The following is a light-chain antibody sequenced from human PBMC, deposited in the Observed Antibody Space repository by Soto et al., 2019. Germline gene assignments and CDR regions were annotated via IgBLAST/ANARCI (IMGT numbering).Light chain of an antibody. CDR1: RGSIASNS. J-gene: IGLJ3*02. CDR3: QSYENWV. CDR2: EDT. V-gene: IGLV6-57*01. Sequence: FMLTQPHSVSESPGKTVTISCTRSRGSIASNSVQWFQPRPGSSPTTVIYEDTYRPSGVPDRFSGSIDSSSNSASLTISGLKTEDEADYCQSYENWVFGGGTKLTVL.